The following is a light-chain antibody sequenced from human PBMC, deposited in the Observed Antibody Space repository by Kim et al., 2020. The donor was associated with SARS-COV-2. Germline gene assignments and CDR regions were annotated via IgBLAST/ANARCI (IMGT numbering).Light chain of an antibody. V-gene: IGKV1-39*01. J-gene: IGKJ5*01. CDR2: AAS. Sequence: DIQMTQSPSSLSASVGDRVTITRRASQSISSYLNWYQQKPGKAPKLLIYAASSLQSGVPSRFSGSGSGTDFTLTISSLQPEDFATYYCQQSYSNPTITFGQGTRLEIK. CDR3: QQSYSNPTIT. CDR1: QSISSY.